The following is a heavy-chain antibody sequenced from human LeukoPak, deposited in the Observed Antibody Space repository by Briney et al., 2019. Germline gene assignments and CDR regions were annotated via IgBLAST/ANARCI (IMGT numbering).Heavy chain of an antibody. D-gene: IGHD3-3*01. Sequence: PSETLSLTCAVYGGSFSGYYWSWIRQPPGKGLEWIGEINHSGSTNYNPSLKSRVTISVDTSKNQFSLKLSSVTAADTAVYYCARVLEKNWGQGTLVTVSS. CDR1: GGSFSGYY. CDR2: INHSGST. J-gene: IGHJ4*02. V-gene: IGHV4-34*01. CDR3: ARVLEKN.